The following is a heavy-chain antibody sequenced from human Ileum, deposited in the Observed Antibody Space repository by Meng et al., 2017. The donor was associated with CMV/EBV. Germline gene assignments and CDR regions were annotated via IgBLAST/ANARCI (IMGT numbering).Heavy chain of an antibody. J-gene: IGHJ4*02. D-gene: IGHD3-22*01. CDR2: IYWNDDR. Sequence: SGFSSRTPGVGVGWVRQPPGKALEWLAFIYWNDDRRYSPSLKSRLTITKDTSKNQVVLTMTNMDPVDTATYFCAHSSYDSNGYYFFDHWGQGTLVTVSS. V-gene: IGHV2-5*01. CDR3: AHSSYDSNGYYFFDH. CDR1: GFSSRTPGVG.